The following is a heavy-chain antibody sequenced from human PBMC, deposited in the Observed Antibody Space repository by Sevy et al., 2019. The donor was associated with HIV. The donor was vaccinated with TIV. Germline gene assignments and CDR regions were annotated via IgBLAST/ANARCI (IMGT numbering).Heavy chain of an antibody. J-gene: IGHJ4*02. Sequence: ASVKVSCKASGYNFIFYAVHWVRQAPGQSLEWMGWIKPGNGITKYSQNFQGRVTITSDSSATSTSMELASLTSEDTYFYYCAREGEAALKYFDSWGQGTLVTVSS. D-gene: IGHD2-15*01. CDR1: GYNFIFYA. CDR3: AREGEAALKYFDS. CDR2: IKPGNGIT. V-gene: IGHV1-3*01.